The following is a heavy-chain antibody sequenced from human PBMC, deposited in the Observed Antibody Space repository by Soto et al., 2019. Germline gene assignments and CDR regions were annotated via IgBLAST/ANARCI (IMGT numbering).Heavy chain of an antibody. V-gene: IGHV1-46*03. CDR3: ARESIVVVTTTRYYYGMDV. CDR2: INPSGGST. Sequence: QVQLVQSGAEVKKPGASVKVSCKASGYTFTSYYIHWVRQAPGQGLEWMGIINPSGGSTNYAQKXXGRVTMTRDTXXSXGXXELSGLRSEDTAVYYCARESIVVVTTTRYYYGMDVWGQGTTVTVSS. CDR1: GYTFTSYY. D-gene: IGHD2-21*02. J-gene: IGHJ6*02.